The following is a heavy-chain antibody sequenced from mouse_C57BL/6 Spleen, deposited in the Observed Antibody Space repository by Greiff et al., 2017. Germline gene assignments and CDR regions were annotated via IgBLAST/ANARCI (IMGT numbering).Heavy chain of an antibody. CDR1: GYAFSSSW. J-gene: IGHJ2*01. V-gene: IGHV1-82*01. D-gene: IGHD3-2*02. CDR2: IYPGDGDT. Sequence: VKLQESGPELVKPGASVKISCKASGYAFSSSWMNWVKQRPGKGLEWIGRIYPGDGDTNYNGKFKGKATLTADKSSSTAYMQLSSLTSEDSAVYFCARQLRVYFDYWGQGTTLTVSS. CDR3: ARQLRVYFDY.